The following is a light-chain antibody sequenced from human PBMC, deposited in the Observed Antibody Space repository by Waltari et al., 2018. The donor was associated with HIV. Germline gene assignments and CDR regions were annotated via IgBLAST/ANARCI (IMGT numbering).Light chain of an antibody. V-gene: IGKV4-1*01. CDR1: QSVLYSSINKNY. CDR2: WAS. Sequence: DTVMTQYHDSLAVSLGERAPINCRFSQSVLYSSINKNYIAWYQQKPGQPPELLIYWASARESGVPDRVSGSGYEADFTRTLSGLQAEDVAVYDCHQYFDTPCTFSQGTMLKIK. CDR3: HQYFDTPCT. J-gene: IGKJ2*02.